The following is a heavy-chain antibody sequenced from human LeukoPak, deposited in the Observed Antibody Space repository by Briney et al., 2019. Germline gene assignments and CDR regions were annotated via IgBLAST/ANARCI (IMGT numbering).Heavy chain of an antibody. Sequence: PGGSLRLSCAASGFTFSSYAMHWVRQAPGKGLEYVSAISSNGGSTYYANSVKGRFTISRDNSKNTLYLQMGSLRAEDMAVYYCARGSIMITFGGVIAYWSQGTLVTVSS. D-gene: IGHD3-16*02. CDR1: GFTFSSYA. V-gene: IGHV3-64*01. CDR3: ARGSIMITFGGVIAY. J-gene: IGHJ4*02. CDR2: ISSNGGST.